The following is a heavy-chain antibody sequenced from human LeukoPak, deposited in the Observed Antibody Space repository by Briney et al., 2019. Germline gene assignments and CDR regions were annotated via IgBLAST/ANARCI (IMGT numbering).Heavy chain of an antibody. Sequence: ASVKVSCKASGYTFTSYDINWVRQATGQGLEWMGWMNPNSGNTGYAQKFQGRATMTRSTSISTAYMELSSLRSEDTAVYYCARGPIGSIAAAVSDYWGQGTLVTVSS. CDR3: ARGPIGSIAAAVSDY. D-gene: IGHD6-13*01. CDR1: GYTFTSYD. CDR2: MNPNSGNT. V-gene: IGHV1-8*01. J-gene: IGHJ4*02.